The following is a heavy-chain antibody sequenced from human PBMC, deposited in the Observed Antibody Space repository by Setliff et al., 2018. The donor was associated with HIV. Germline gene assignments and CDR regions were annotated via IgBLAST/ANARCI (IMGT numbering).Heavy chain of an antibody. V-gene: IGHV3-23*01. CDR3: AKRTIGSNNWYACDV. CDR1: GFTFNTYA. CDR2: MGGSGGST. D-gene: IGHD1-1*01. J-gene: IGHJ3*01. Sequence: LSLSCAASGFTFNTYAMSWVRQAPGKGLEWVSSMGGSGGSTYYADSVKGRFTISRDNAKNPLYLQMNSLGAEETAVYYCAKRTIGSNNWYACDVWGQGTMVTVSS.